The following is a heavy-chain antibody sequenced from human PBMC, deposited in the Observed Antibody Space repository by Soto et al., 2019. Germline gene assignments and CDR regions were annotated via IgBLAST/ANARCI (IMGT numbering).Heavy chain of an antibody. V-gene: IGHV3-30*03. J-gene: IGHJ5*01. CDR3: ATALGPRAELVTRCFDS. CDR1: VFTFSDYG. Sequence: GESRRLSCAASVFTFSDYGMHGARQAPGKGREWVAVIPYDGANQYYADSVKGRFITSRDNSKKTLYMHMNSLSPDDTAVYYCATALGPRAELVTRCFDSWGQGTPVTVSS. D-gene: IGHD3-9*01. CDR2: IPYDGANQ.